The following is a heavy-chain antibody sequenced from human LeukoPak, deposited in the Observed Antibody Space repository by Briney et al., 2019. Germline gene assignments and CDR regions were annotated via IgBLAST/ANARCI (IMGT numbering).Heavy chain of an antibody. V-gene: IGHV5-51*01. CDR3: ARGVPNAWYYYDSSGYYLDY. Sequence: GESLQISCKGSGYSFTSYWIGWVRQMPGKGLEWMGIIYPGDSDTRYSPSFQGQVTISADKSISTAYLQWSSLKASDTAMYYCARGVPNAWYYYDSSGYYLDYWGQGTLVTVSS. CDR1: GYSFTSYW. CDR2: IYPGDSDT. D-gene: IGHD3-22*01. J-gene: IGHJ4*02.